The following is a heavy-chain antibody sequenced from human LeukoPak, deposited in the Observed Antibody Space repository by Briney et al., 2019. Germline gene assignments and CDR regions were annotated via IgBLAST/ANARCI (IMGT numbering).Heavy chain of an antibody. J-gene: IGHJ6*02. D-gene: IGHD3-22*01. V-gene: IGHV1-69*13. Sequence: SVKISCKASGGTFSSYAISWVRQAPGQGLEWMGGIIPIFGTANYAQKFQGRVTITADESTSTAYMELSSLRSEDTAVYYCARGVVVITDRDYYYGMDVWGQGTTVTVSS. CDR2: IIPIFGTA. CDR1: GGTFSSYA. CDR3: ARGVVVITDRDYYYGMDV.